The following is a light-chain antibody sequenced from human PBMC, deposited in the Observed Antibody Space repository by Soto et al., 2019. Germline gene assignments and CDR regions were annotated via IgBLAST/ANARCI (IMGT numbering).Light chain of an antibody. Sequence: QSALTQPPSASGSPGQSVTISCTGTSSDIGDYNYVSWYQRHPGKAPKLMIYEVSKRPSGVPDRFSGSKSGNTASLTVSGLQAEDEADYYCSSYAGSNSPFVFGSGTKVTVL. J-gene: IGLJ1*01. CDR2: EVS. V-gene: IGLV2-8*01. CDR3: SSYAGSNSPFV. CDR1: SSDIGDYNY.